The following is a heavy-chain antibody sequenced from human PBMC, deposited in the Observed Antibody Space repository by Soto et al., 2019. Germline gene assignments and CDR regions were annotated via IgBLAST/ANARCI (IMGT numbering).Heavy chain of an antibody. CDR1: GFTFSSYA. V-gene: IGHV3-23*01. CDR3: ARAPGGGSGRIYFYYYGMDV. Sequence: GGSLRLSCAASGFTFSSYAMSWVRQAPGKGLEWVSAISGSGGSTYYADSVNDRFTISRDNSENTLYLQMNSLRAEDTAVYYCARAPGGGSGRIYFYYYGMDVWGQGTTVTVPS. J-gene: IGHJ6*02. D-gene: IGHD3-10*01. CDR2: ISGSGGST.